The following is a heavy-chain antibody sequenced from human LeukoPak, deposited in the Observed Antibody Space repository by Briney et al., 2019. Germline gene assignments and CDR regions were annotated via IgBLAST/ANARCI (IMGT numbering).Heavy chain of an antibody. J-gene: IGHJ5*02. V-gene: IGHV4-4*07. CDR2: IYTSGST. Sequence: SETLSLTCTVSGGSISSYYWSWIRQPAGKGLEWIGRIYTSGSTNYNPSLKSRVTMSVDTSKNQFSLKLSSVTAADTAVYYCARDRAAGMEGRDWFDPWGQGTLVTVAS. CDR1: GGSISSYY. D-gene: IGHD6-13*01. CDR3: ARDRAAGMEGRDWFDP.